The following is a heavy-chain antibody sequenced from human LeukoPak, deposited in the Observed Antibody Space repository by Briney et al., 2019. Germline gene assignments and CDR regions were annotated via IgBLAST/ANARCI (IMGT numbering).Heavy chain of an antibody. V-gene: IGHV4-4*07. CDR1: SASVSSNY. D-gene: IGHD6-19*01. CDR3: ARLRRNGNDWYADDS. Sequence: SETLSLTCTVSSASVSSNYWSWIRQSAAKGLEWIGRISISDGTNYSPSLKSRVSMSVDASKNQFSLILTSATAADAAVYYCARLRRNGNDWYADDSWGQGILVTVSS. J-gene: IGHJ4*02. CDR2: ISISDGT.